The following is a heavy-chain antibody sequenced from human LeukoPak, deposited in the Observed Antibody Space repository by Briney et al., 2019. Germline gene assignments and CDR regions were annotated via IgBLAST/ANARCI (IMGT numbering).Heavy chain of an antibody. CDR2: IYHSGST. CDR3: ARTVGWDIVVVPAAMREYNWFDP. V-gene: IGHV4-38-2*01. D-gene: IGHD2-2*01. CDR1: GYSISSGYY. Sequence: KPSETLPLTCAVSGYSISSGYYWGWIRQPPGKGLEWIGSIYHSGSTYYNPSLKSRVTISVDTSKNQFSLKLSSVTAADTAVYYCARTVGWDIVVVPAAMREYNWFDPWGQGTLVTVSS. J-gene: IGHJ5*02.